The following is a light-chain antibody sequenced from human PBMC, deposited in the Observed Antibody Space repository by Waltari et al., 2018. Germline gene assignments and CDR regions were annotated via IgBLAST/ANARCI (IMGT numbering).Light chain of an antibody. CDR1: SGDVGGYDS. J-gene: IGLJ1*01. CDR3: CSYAGSYTYV. CDR2: DVT. V-gene: IGLV2-11*01. Sequence: QSALIQPRSVSGSPGQSVTVSCSGTSGDVGGYDSVSWYQQYPGKAPRVLIYDVTKRPSGSPDRFSGSKSGSTASLTISALQADDEADYYCCSYAGSYTYVFGSGTKVTVL.